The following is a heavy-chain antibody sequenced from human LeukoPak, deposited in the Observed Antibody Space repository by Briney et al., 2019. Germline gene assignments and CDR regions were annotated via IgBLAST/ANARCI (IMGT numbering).Heavy chain of an antibody. V-gene: IGHV1-2*02. Sequence: ASVKVSCKASGYTFTGYYMHWVRQAPGQGLEWMGWINPSSGGTNYAQKFQGRVTMTRDTSISTAYMELSRLRSDDTAVYYCARALGMGDYYPLHDYWGQGTLVTVSS. CDR2: INPSSGGT. CDR3: ARALGMGDYYPLHDY. J-gene: IGHJ4*02. CDR1: GYTFTGYY. D-gene: IGHD2-21*02.